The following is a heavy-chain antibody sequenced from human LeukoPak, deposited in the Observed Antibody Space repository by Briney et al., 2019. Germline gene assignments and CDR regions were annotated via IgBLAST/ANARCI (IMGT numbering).Heavy chain of an antibody. CDR2: IYHSGST. Sequence: SETLSLTCTVSGGSISSGGYYWSWIRQPPGKGLEWIGYIYHSGSTYYDPSLKSRVTISVDRSKNQFSLKLSSVTAADTAVYYCARGIVGATMYYFDYWGQGTLVTVSS. D-gene: IGHD1-26*01. J-gene: IGHJ4*02. CDR3: ARGIVGATMYYFDY. CDR1: GGSISSGGYY. V-gene: IGHV4-30-2*01.